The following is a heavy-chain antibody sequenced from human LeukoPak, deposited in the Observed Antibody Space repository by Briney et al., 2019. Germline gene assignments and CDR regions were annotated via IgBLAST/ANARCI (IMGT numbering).Heavy chain of an antibody. V-gene: IGHV4-39*07. D-gene: IGHD6-13*01. CDR2: IYYSGST. Sequence: PSETLSLTCTVSGGSISSSSYYWGWIRQPPGKGLEWIGSIYYSGSTYSNPSLKSRVTISVDTSKNQFSLKLSSVTAADTAVYYCVRARRLKDVAAAGPFYFDYWGQGTLVTVSS. CDR3: VRARRLKDVAAAGPFYFDY. J-gene: IGHJ4*02. CDR1: GGSISSSSYY.